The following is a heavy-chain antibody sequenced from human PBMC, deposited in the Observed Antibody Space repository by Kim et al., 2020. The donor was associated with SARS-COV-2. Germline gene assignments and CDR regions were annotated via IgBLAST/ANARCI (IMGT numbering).Heavy chain of an antibody. J-gene: IGHJ4*02. Sequence: SETLSLTCTVSGGSISSYYWSWIRQPPGKGLEWIGYIYYSGSTNYNPSLKSRVTISVDTSKNQFSLKLSSVTAADTAVYYCARESNCSGGSCRGGFDYWGQGTLVTVSS. CDR2: IYYSGST. D-gene: IGHD2-15*01. CDR1: GGSISSYY. V-gene: IGHV4-59*13. CDR3: ARESNCSGGSCRGGFDY.